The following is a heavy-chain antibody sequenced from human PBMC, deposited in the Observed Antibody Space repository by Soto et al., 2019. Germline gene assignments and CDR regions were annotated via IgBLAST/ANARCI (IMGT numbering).Heavy chain of an antibody. V-gene: IGHV3-74*01. J-gene: IGHJ4*02. CDR2: INSDGSST. Sequence: GGSLRLSCASSGFTFSSYWMHWVRQAPGKGLVWVSRINSDGSSTSYADSVKGRFTISRDNAKNTLYLQMNSLRAEDTAVYYCVRTSLVVAAATREDYWGQGTLVTVSS. D-gene: IGHD2-15*01. CDR3: VRTSLVVAAATREDY. CDR1: GFTFSSYW.